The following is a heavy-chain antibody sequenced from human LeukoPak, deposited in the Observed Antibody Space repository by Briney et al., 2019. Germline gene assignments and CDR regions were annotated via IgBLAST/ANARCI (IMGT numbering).Heavy chain of an antibody. CDR2: ITYSGST. Sequence: SETLSLICTVSGGSISSSTYYWVWIRQSPGKGLEWIGSITYSGSTYYNPSLESRVTISVDTSKNQFSLRLISVTAVDTAVYYCARQGVGATDCWGQGTLVTVSS. J-gene: IGHJ4*02. D-gene: IGHD1-26*01. CDR3: ARQGVGATDC. CDR1: GGSISSSTYY. V-gene: IGHV4-39*01.